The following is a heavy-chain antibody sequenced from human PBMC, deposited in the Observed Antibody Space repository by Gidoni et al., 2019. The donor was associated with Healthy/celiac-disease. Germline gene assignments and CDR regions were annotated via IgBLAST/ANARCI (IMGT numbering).Heavy chain of an antibody. Sequence: QVQLVQSGAEVKKPVASVTVSCKASGYTFTSYAINWVRQATGQGLEWMGWMNPNSGNTGYAQKFQGRVTMTRNTSISTAYMELSSLRSEDTAVYYCARGRRPDGWFDPWGQGTLVTVSS. CDR1: GYTFTSYA. CDR3: ARGRRPDGWFDP. J-gene: IGHJ5*02. CDR2: MNPNSGNT. V-gene: IGHV1-8*01.